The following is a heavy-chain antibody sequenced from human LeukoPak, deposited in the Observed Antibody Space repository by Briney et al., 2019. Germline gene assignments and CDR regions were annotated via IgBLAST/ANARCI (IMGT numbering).Heavy chain of an antibody. Sequence: PGGTLRLSCAASGFTFSSYGMSWVRQAPGKGLEWVSAISGSRSTYYADSVKGRFTISRDNSENTLYLQMNSLRAEDTAVYYCARWRLPRYYDYVWGSYRDNWFDPWGQGTLVTVSS. D-gene: IGHD3-16*02. V-gene: IGHV3-23*01. J-gene: IGHJ5*02. CDR3: ARWRLPRYYDYVWGSYRDNWFDP. CDR1: GFTFSSYG. CDR2: ISGSRST.